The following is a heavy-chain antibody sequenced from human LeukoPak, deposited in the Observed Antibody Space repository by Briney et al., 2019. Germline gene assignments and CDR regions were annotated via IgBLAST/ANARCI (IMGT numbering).Heavy chain of an antibody. J-gene: IGHJ4*02. CDR3: AKGTLYYGSGSYPRY. Sequence: GGSLRLSCAASGFTFDDYAMHWVRQAPGKGLEWVSGISWNSGSIGYADSVKGRFTISRDNAKNSLYLQMNSLRAEDTAVYYCAKGTLYYGSGSYPRYWGQGTLVTVSS. CDR1: GFTFDDYA. V-gene: IGHV3-9*01. CDR2: ISWNSGSI. D-gene: IGHD3-10*01.